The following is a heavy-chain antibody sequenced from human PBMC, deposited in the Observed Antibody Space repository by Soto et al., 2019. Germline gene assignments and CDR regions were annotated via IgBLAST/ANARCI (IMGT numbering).Heavy chain of an antibody. V-gene: IGHV1-69*01. CDR3: ARGFYCSSTSCYAFDI. J-gene: IGHJ3*02. D-gene: IGHD2-2*01. CDR2: IIPIFGTA. Sequence: QVQLVQSGAEVKKPGSSVKVSCKASGGTFSSYAISWVRQAPGQGLEWMGGIIPIFGTANYAQKFQGRVTITADASTSTAYMELSSLRSEDTAVYYCARGFYCSSTSCYAFDIWGQGTMVTVSS. CDR1: GGTFSSYA.